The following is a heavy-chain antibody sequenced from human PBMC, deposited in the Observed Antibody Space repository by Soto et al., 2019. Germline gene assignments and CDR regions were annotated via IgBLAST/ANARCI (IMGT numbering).Heavy chain of an antibody. Sequence: LRLSCAASGFTFSVYYMSWIRQAPGKGLEWVSYIGPSSSYTNYADSVKGRFTISRDNTKNSLYLQMNSLRAEDTAVYYCARVVRLMLYSDYWGQGTLVTVSS. CDR3: ARVVRLMLYSDY. J-gene: IGHJ4*02. CDR2: IGPSSSYT. D-gene: IGHD2-8*01. V-gene: IGHV3-11*06. CDR1: GFTFSVYY.